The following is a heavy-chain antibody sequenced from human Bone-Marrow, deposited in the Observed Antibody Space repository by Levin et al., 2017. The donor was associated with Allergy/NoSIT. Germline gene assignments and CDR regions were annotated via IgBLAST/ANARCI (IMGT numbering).Heavy chain of an antibody. J-gene: IGHJ4*02. CDR1: TFTVNSNY. D-gene: IGHD2-21*01. CDR3: AKSGGARARRGEDY. V-gene: IGHV3-66*01. CDR2: IYSTGKT. Sequence: PGGSLRLSCSPATFTVNSNYMTWVRQAPGKGLEWVSVIYSTGKTYYADSVKDRFTISRDNSKNTLYLQMNSLRAEDSAVYYCAKSGGARARRGEDYWGQGTRVTVSS.